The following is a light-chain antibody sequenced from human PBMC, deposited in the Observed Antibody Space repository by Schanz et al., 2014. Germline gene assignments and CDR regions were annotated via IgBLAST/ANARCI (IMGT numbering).Light chain of an antibody. CDR2: LGS. V-gene: IGKV2-28*01. CDR3: MQALQTPWT. Sequence: EIVLTQSPLSLAVTPGEPASISCRSSQSLLQSNGYNYVDWYLQKPGQSPQLLIYLGSNRASGVPDRFSGSESGTDFTLEISRVEAEDVGVYYCMQALQTPWTFGQGTKVEIK. J-gene: IGKJ1*01. CDR1: QSLLQSNGYNY.